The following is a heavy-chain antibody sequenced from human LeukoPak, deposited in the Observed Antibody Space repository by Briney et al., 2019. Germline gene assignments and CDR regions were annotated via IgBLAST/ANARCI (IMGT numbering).Heavy chain of an antibody. CDR3: ARGVVAAAGRTFDF. Sequence: SETLSLTCTVSGGSISSSYWSWIRQPPGKGLEWIGYIYYSGSPNYNPSLKSRVTISVDTSKNQFSLKLSSVTAADTAVYYCARGVVAAAGRTFDFWGQGTLVTVSS. CDR2: IYYSGSP. CDR1: GGSISSSY. J-gene: IGHJ4*02. D-gene: IGHD6-13*01. V-gene: IGHV4-59*01.